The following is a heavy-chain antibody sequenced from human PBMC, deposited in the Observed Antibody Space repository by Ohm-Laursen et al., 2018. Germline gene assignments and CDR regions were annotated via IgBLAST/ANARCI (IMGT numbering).Heavy chain of an antibody. CDR2: INQHGRGK. V-gene: IGHV3-7*01. D-gene: IGHD2-15*01. CDR3: SSAHQYCSATTCNGGSDF. CDR1: FLILSTYL. J-gene: IGHJ4*02. Sequence: SLRLSFPHSFLILSTYLMSRLRQTPGRRMAWVDNINQHGRGKYYVDSVKGRFTISRDNAKDSLDLQMTSLRVEDTALYYCSSAHQYCSATTCNGGSDFWGQGILVTVSS.